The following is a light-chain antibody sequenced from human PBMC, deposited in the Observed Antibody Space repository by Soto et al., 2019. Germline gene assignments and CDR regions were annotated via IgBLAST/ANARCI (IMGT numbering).Light chain of an antibody. CDR2: AAS. V-gene: IGKV1-9*01. CDR1: QXXXXX. Sequence: IQLTQSPXXXXASXXXXXXXXXXAXQXXXXXLXWFQQKPGKAPKLLIYAASTLQTGVPSRFSGSESGTDFTLTISSLQPEDFATYYCQQVNNYPLTFGGGTKVEIK. J-gene: IGKJ4*01. CDR3: QQVNNYPLT.